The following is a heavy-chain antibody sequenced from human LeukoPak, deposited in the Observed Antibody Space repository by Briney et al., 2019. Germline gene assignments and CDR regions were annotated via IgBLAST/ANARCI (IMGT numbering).Heavy chain of an antibody. Sequence: SGPTLVNPTQTLTLTCTFSGFSLSTSGVGVGWIRQPPGKALEWLALIYWDDDKRYSPSLKSRLTITKDTSKNQVVLTMTNMDPVDTATYYCAHTWDRYCSSTSCGNWFDPWGQGTLVTVSS. V-gene: IGHV2-5*02. CDR2: IYWDDDK. J-gene: IGHJ5*02. CDR1: GFSLSTSGVG. D-gene: IGHD2-2*01. CDR3: AHTWDRYCSSTSCGNWFDP.